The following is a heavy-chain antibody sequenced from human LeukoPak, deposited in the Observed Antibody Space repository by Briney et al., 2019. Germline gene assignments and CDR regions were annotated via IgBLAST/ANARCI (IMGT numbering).Heavy chain of an antibody. J-gene: IGHJ4*02. CDR2: ISSSGSTI. Sequence: GGSLRLSCAASGFTFSSYEMNWVRQAPGRGLEWVSYISSSGSTIYYADSVKGRFTISRDNAKNSLYLQMNSLRAEDTAVYYCARAYNPIVVVVAATFDYWGQGTLVTVSS. CDR3: ARAYNPIVVVVAATFDY. V-gene: IGHV3-48*03. D-gene: IGHD2-15*01. CDR1: GFTFSSYE.